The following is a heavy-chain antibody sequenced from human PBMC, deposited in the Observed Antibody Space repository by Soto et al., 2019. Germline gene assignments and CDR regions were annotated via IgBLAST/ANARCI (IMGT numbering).Heavy chain of an antibody. V-gene: IGHV1-46*03. CDR1: GYTFTSYY. D-gene: IGHD4-4*01. J-gene: IGHJ6*03. CDR3: AREAMPTVNNYYYFMDV. CDR2: INPSDVST. Sequence: QVQLVQSGAEVQKPGASLKVSCKASGYTFTSYYLHWVRQALGHGLEWMGVINPSDVSTSYAQKFQGRVTMTRDTSTNTVYVEVRSLRSEDTSVYLCAREAMPTVNNYYYFMDVCGRGTTVTASS.